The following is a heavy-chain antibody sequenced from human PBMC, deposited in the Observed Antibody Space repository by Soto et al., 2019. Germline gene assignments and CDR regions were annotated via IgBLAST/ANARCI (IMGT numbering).Heavy chain of an antibody. D-gene: IGHD3-10*02. CDR2: VNAENGNT. CDR1: GYTFTTYA. CDR3: ARDIFGLLTLGVSDF. V-gene: IGHV1-3*01. Sequence: ASVKVSCKASGYTFTTYAIQWVRQAPGQRLEWMGWVNAENGNTKYSQKFQGRVTITVDTSASTAYMEMSSLRSEDTAVYYCARDIFGLLTLGVSDFWGQGTLVTVSS. J-gene: IGHJ4*02.